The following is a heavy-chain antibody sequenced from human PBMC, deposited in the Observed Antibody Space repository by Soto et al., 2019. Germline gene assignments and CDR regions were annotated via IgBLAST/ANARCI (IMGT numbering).Heavy chain of an antibody. CDR3: ARHPARDYYDSSGYLY. CDR2: IYPGDSDN. Sequence: ESLKVSCEGSGYRFTSYWIVWVRQMPGKGLEWMGIIYPGDSDNRYSPSFQGQVTISADKSIRTAYLHWSSLKASDTAMYYCARHPARDYYDSSGYLYWGQGTLVTVSS. D-gene: IGHD3-22*01. V-gene: IGHV5-51*01. J-gene: IGHJ4*02. CDR1: GYRFTSYW.